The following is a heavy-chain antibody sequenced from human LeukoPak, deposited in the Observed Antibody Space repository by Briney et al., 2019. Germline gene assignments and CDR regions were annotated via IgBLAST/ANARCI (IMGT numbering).Heavy chain of an antibody. CDR2: LHSGGST. D-gene: IGHD2-21*01. CDR3: ARDFSLGGSDYSVAFDI. V-gene: IGHV4-4*07. J-gene: IGHJ3*02. CDR1: GGSISSYF. Sequence: SETLSLTCTVSGGSISSYFWSWIRQPAGKGLEWIGRLHSGGSTCYNPSLMSRVTMSVDTSKNQFSLKLRSVTAADTAVYYCARDFSLGGSDYSVAFDIWGQGTMVTVSS.